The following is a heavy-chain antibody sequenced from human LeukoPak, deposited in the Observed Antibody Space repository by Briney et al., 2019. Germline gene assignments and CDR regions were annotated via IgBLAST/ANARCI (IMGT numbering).Heavy chain of an antibody. J-gene: IGHJ4*02. D-gene: IGHD2/OR15-2a*01. V-gene: IGHV4-39*07. CDR1: GGSISSSSYY. Sequence: SETLSLTCTVSGGSISSSSYYWGWIRQPPGKGLEWIGRIYTSGSTNYNPSLKSRVTMSVDTSKNQFSLKLSSVTAADTAVYYCARDSIPVDYWGQGTLVTVSS. CDR2: IYTSGST. CDR3: ARDSIPVDY.